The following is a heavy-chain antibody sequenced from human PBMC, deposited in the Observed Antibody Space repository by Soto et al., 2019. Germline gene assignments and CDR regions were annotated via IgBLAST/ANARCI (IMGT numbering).Heavy chain of an antibody. D-gene: IGHD2-2*01. J-gene: IGHJ5*02. CDR3: ARRVCSSTSCYYNWFDP. V-gene: IGHV5-10-1*01. CDR1: GYSFTSYW. CDR2: IDPSDSYT. Sequence: GESLKISCKGSGYSFTSYWITWVRQMPGKGLEWMGRIDPSDSYTKYGPSFQGHVTISADKSISTAYLQWSSLKASDTAMYYCARRVCSSTSCYYNWFDPWGQGTLVTVSS.